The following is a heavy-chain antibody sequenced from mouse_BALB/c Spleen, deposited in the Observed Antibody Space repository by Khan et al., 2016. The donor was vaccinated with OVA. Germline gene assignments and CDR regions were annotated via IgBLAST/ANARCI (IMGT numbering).Heavy chain of an antibody. CDR2: IWGGGIT. CDR3: AKHLILYPYYVDY. J-gene: IGHJ2*01. Sequence: QVQLKQSGPGLVAPSQSLSITCTVSGFSLTDYGVSWIRQPPGKGLEWLGVIWGGGITYYNSALTSRLSISKDNSKSHIFLKMNSLQTDDTSMYYCAKHLILYPYYVDYWGQGTTLTVSS. V-gene: IGHV2-6-5*01. CDR1: GFSLTDYG.